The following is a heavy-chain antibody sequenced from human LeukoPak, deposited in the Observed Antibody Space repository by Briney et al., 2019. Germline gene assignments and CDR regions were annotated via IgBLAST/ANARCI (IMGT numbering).Heavy chain of an antibody. CDR3: ARDNSVGETAWWFDP. CDR2: ISAYNGNT. J-gene: IGHJ5*02. Sequence: ASVKVSCKASGYTFTGHYIHWVRQAPGQGLEWMGWISAYNGNTNYAQKLQGRVTMTTDTSTSTAYMELRSLRSDDTAVYYCARDNSVGETAWWFDPWGQGTLVTVSS. D-gene: IGHD1-26*01. CDR1: GYTFTGHY. V-gene: IGHV1-18*04.